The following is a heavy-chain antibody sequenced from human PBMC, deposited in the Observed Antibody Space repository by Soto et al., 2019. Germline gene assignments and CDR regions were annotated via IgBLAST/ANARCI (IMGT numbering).Heavy chain of an antibody. J-gene: IGHJ4*02. Sequence: GGSLRLSCAASGFTFSSYAMSWVRQAPGKGLEWVSAISGSGGSTYYADSVKGRFTTSRDNSKNTLYLQMNSLRAEDTAVYYCAKALYDSSGYYPVDYWGQGTLVTVSS. CDR1: GFTFSSYA. CDR3: AKALYDSSGYYPVDY. V-gene: IGHV3-23*01. D-gene: IGHD3-22*01. CDR2: ISGSGGST.